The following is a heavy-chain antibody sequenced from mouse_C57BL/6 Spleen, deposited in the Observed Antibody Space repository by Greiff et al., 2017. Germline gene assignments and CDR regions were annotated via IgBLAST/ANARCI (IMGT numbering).Heavy chain of an antibody. CDR3: ARGGYYGSSLAWFAY. CDR1: GYTFTGYW. J-gene: IGHJ3*01. D-gene: IGHD1-1*01. Sequence: QVQLQQSGAELMKPGASVKLSCKATGYTFTGYWLAWVKQRPGHGLEWIGEILPGSGSTNYNEKFKGKATFTADTSSNTAYMQLSSLTTEDAAIYYCARGGYYGSSLAWFAYWGQGTLVTVSA. CDR2: ILPGSGST. V-gene: IGHV1-9*01.